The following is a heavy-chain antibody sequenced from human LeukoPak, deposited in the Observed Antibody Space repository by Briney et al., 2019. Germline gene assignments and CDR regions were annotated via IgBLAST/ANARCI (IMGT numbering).Heavy chain of an antibody. J-gene: IGHJ5*02. D-gene: IGHD2-2*01. CDR2: IYHSGSA. CDR1: GYSISSGYQ. Sequence: SETLSLTCAVSGYSISSGYQWAWIRQSPGKGLEWIGSIYHSGSAHYNPSLKSRVTILVETSKNQFSLKLYSVTAADTAVYYCARDPRWLTPDCTSTSCYENYFDPWGQGTLVTVSS. V-gene: IGHV4-38-2*02. CDR3: ARDPRWLTPDCTSTSCYENYFDP.